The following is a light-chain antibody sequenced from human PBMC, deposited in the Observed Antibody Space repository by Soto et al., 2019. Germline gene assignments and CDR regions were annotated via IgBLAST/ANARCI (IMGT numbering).Light chain of an antibody. Sequence: QSALTQPASGSGSPGQWITISCTGTSSDVGGYNYVSWYQQHPGKAPKLMIYDVSNRPSGVSNRFSGSKSVNTASLNISGLQAEDEADYYCSSYTSSSTLRVFGTGTKVTVL. CDR1: SSDVGGYNY. CDR3: SSYTSSSTLRV. J-gene: IGLJ1*01. CDR2: DVS. V-gene: IGLV2-14*01.